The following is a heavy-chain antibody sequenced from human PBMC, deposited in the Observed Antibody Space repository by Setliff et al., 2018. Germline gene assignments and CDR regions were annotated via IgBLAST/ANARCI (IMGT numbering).Heavy chain of an antibody. Sequence: SSETLSLTCAVYGGSFSTYHWTWIRQPPGQALEWIEYIHYSGTTNYSPSLKSRVTISIDMSKNQFSPKLNSVTAADTAVYYCARGAYIGLDYWGQGTLVTVSS. J-gene: IGHJ4*02. V-gene: IGHV4-59*01. CDR1: GGSFSTYH. D-gene: IGHD4-4*01. CDR2: IHYSGTT. CDR3: ARGAYIGLDY.